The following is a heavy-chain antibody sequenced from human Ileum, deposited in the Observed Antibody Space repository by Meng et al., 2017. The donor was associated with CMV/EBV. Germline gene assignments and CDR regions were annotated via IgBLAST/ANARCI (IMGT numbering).Heavy chain of an antibody. Sequence: QITLKESGPSLGKPTQTLTLTWSFSGFSPLTNGEGVGWIRQPPGKALEWHALIYRGDDKRYSPSLNSRLSIAKDTSKNEVVLTMTNMGPVDTGTYYCAHFVGGYYPSRPDYWGQGTLVTVSS. D-gene: IGHD1-26*01. J-gene: IGHJ4*02. CDR3: AHFVGGYYPSRPDY. CDR2: IYRGDDK. CDR1: GFSPLTNGEG. V-gene: IGHV2-5*02.